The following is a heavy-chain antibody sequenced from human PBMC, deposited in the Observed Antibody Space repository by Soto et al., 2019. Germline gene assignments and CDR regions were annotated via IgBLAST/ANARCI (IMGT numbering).Heavy chain of an antibody. D-gene: IGHD3-9*01. V-gene: IGHV4-28*01. J-gene: IGHJ6*02. CDR2: IHYSGST. CDR3: ARTPSATLTYHYGLDV. Sequence: QVQLQESGPGLVKPSDTLSLTCAVSGYSISSSNWWGWIRQPPGKGLEWIGYIHYSGSTYYNPSRKRRVTLSVATANNPLSPKVSSLTAVATAVYCRARTPSATLTYHYGLDVWGQGTTVTVSS. CDR1: GYSISSSNW.